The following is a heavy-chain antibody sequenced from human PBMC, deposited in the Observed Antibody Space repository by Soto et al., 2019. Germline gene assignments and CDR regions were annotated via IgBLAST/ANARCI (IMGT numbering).Heavy chain of an antibody. Sequence: GGSLRLSCAASGFTFSSYAMSWVRQAPGKGLEWVSAISGSGGSTYYADSVKGRFTISRDNSKNTLYLQMNSLRAEDTAVYYCAKGREDIVRMVYAKGYYFDYWGQGTLVTVSS. V-gene: IGHV3-23*01. CDR2: ISGSGGST. CDR3: AKGREDIVRMVYAKGYYFDY. J-gene: IGHJ4*02. D-gene: IGHD2-8*01. CDR1: GFTFSSYA.